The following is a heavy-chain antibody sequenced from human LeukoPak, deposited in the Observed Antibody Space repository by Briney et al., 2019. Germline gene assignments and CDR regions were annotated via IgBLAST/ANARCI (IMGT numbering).Heavy chain of an antibody. V-gene: IGHV4-39*01. Sequence: SETLSLTCTVSGGSISSSSHYWGWLRQPPGKGPEWVGSLYYSGSTYYNPSLKSRVTISVDTSKNQFSLKLSSVTATDTAVYYCARHDCTTTSCLYFYGMDVWGQGTTVTVSS. CDR3: ARHDCTTTSCLYFYGMDV. J-gene: IGHJ6*02. CDR1: GGSISSSSHY. CDR2: LYYSGST. D-gene: IGHD2-2*01.